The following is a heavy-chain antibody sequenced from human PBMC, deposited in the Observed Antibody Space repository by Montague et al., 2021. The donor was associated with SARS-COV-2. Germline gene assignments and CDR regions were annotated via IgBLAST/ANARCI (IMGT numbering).Heavy chain of an antibody. CDR3: ARAFSSGWYDN. Sequence: SLRLSCAASGFTFNNHGMHWVRQAPGKGLEWVAVIWYDGSRKFYVDSVKGRFTISRDNSNNMLYLQMDSLGPEDTAVYYCARAFSSGWYDNWGQGTLVTVSP. CDR2: IWYDGSRK. CDR1: GFTFNNHG. J-gene: IGHJ5*02. D-gene: IGHD3-22*01. V-gene: IGHV3-33*08.